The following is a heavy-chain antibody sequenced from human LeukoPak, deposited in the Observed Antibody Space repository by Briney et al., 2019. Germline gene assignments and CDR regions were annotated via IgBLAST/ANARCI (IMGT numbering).Heavy chain of an antibody. Sequence: SETLSLTCTVSGGSLSSYYWSWIRQPPGKGLEWIGYIYYSGSTNYNPSLKSRVTISVDTSKNQFSLKLSSVTAADTAMYYCPRVTPHIVVVVSARSYYYYMDVWGKGTTVTVSS. CDR1: GGSLSSYY. J-gene: IGHJ6*03. D-gene: IGHD2-15*01. CDR2: IYYSGST. CDR3: PRVTPHIVVVVSARSYYYYMDV. V-gene: IGHV4-59*01.